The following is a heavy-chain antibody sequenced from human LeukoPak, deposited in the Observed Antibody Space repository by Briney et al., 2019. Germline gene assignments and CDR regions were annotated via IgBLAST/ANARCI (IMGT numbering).Heavy chain of an antibody. CDR1: GGSISSYY. CDR2: IYYSGST. J-gene: IGHJ4*02. V-gene: IGHV4-59*01. CDR3: ARVRMIVGFFDY. Sequence: PSETLSLTCTVSGGSISSYYWSWIRQPPGKGLEWIGYIYYSGSTNYNPSLKSRVTISVDTSKNQFSLKLSSVTAADTAVYYCARVRMIVGFFDYWGQGTLVTVSS. D-gene: IGHD1-26*01.